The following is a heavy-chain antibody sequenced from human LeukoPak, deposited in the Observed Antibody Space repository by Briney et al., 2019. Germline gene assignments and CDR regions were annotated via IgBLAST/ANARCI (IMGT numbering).Heavy chain of an antibody. CDR3: ASNYYYDSSGYPTWGAFDI. CDR1: GGSISSSSYY. CDR2: IYYSGST. D-gene: IGHD3-22*01. J-gene: IGHJ3*02. V-gene: IGHV4-39*01. Sequence: SETLSLTCTVSGGSISSSSYYWGWIRQPPGKGLEWIGSIYYSGSTYYNPSLKSRVTISVDTSKNQFSLKLSSVTAADTAVYYCASNYYYDSSGYPTWGAFDIWGQGTMVTVSS.